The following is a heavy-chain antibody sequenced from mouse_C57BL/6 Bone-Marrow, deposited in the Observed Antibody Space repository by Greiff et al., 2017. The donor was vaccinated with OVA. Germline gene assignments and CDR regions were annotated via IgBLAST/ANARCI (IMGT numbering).Heavy chain of an antibody. D-gene: IGHD3-2*02. CDR3: ARHDSSGWVDF. Sequence: EVPGVESGGGLVQPGESLKLSCESNEYEFPSHDMSWVRKTPEQRLELVAAINSDGGSTYYPDTMGRRFIISRDNTKETLDLHKSSLRAEDTALCDCARHDSSGWVDFWGQGTGITVSA. J-gene: IGHJ3*01. CDR2: INSDGGST. CDR1: EYEFPSHD. V-gene: IGHV5-2*01.